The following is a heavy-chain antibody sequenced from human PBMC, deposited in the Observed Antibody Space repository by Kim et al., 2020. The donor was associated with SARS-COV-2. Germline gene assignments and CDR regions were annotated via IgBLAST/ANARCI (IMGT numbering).Heavy chain of an antibody. J-gene: IGHJ4*02. D-gene: IGHD3-9*01. Sequence: RFTISRDNSKNTLYLQMNRLRAEDTAVYYCAKNGHYDILTGYRIRYYFDYWGQGTLVTVSS. CDR3: AKNGHYDILTGYRIRYYFDY. V-gene: IGHV3-23*01.